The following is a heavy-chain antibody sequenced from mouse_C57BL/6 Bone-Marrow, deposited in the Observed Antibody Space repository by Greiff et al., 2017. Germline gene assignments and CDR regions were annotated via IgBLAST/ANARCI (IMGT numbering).Heavy chain of an antibody. CDR2: ISSGGSYT. Sequence: EVQGVESGGDLVKPGGSLKLSCAASGFTFSSYGMSWVRQTPDKRLEWVATISSGGSYTYYPDSVKGRFTISRDNTKNTLYLQMSSLKSEDTAMYCCARHPLYYYGSSYRYFDVWGTGTTVTVSS. V-gene: IGHV5-6*01. CDR1: GFTFSSYG. J-gene: IGHJ1*03. CDR3: ARHPLYYYGSSYRYFDV. D-gene: IGHD1-1*01.